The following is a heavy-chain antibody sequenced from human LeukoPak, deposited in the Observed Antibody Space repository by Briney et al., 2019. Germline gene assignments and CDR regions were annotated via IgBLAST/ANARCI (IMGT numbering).Heavy chain of an antibody. D-gene: IGHD1-26*01. J-gene: IGHJ3*02. CDR3: ARAYSGSYHDAFDI. Sequence: SETLSLTCNVSGVSISSSSYYWGWIRQPPGKGLEWIGSIYSSGSTYYNSSLKSRVTISIDTSKNQVSLKMSSVTAADTAVYYCARAYSGSYHDAFDIWGQGTMVTVSS. CDR1: GVSISSSSYY. V-gene: IGHV4-39*01. CDR2: IYSSGST.